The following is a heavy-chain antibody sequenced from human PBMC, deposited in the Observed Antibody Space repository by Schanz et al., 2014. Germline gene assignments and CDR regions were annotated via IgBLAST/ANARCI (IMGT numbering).Heavy chain of an antibody. V-gene: IGHV3-66*01. CDR3: ASLYDREYFDY. J-gene: IGHJ4*02. CDR1: GFSVSSNC. D-gene: IGHD2-8*01. Sequence: EVQLVESGGGLVQPGGSLRLSCAASGFSVSSNCLSWVRQAPGKGLEWVSVIYGGGITYYADSVKGRFTISRDSSRNTLYLQMNSLRAEDTAVYYCASLYDREYFDYWGQGTLVTVSS. CDR2: IYGGGIT.